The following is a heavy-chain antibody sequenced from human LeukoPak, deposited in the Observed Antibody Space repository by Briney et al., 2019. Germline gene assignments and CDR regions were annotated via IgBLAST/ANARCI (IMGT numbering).Heavy chain of an antibody. CDR2: ISGSGAST. V-gene: IGHV3-23*01. CDR3: AKYAGYCTNGVCYTYYFDY. CDR1: GFTFSSYA. D-gene: IGHD2-8*01. J-gene: IGHJ4*02. Sequence: GGSLRLSCAASGFTFSSYAMRWVCQTPGKGLEWVSAISGSGASTYYADSAKGRFTNSRDNSKNTLYLQMNSLRAEDTAVYYCAKYAGYCTNGVCYTYYFDYWGQGTLVTVSS.